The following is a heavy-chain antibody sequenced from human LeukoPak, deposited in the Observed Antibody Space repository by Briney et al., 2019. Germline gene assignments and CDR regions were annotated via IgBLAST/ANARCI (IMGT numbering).Heavy chain of an antibody. V-gene: IGHV4-59*01. D-gene: IGHD3-10*01. Sequence: PSETLSLTCTVSGGSISSYYWSWIRQPPGKGLEWIGYIYYSGSTNYNPSLKSRVTISVDTSKNQFSLKLSSVTAADTAVYYCARASRRYYYGSGSHGGYYYYMDVWGKGTTVTISS. CDR3: ARASRRYYYGSGSHGGYYYYMDV. CDR1: GGSISSYY. CDR2: IYYSGST. J-gene: IGHJ6*03.